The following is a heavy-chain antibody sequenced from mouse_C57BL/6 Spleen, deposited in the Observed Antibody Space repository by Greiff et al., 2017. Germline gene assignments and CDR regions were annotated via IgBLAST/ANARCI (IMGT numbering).Heavy chain of an antibody. V-gene: IGHV1-53*01. J-gene: IGHJ4*01. CDR2: INPSNGGT. Sequence: QVQLQQHGTELVKPGASVQLSCKASGYTFTSYWMHWVKQRPGQGLEWIGNINPSNGGTNYNEKFKSKATLTVDKSSSTACMHLSSLTSEDSSVYYCARIYYGNYFYYAMDYWGQGTSVTVSS. CDR3: ARIYYGNYFYYAMDY. D-gene: IGHD2-1*01. CDR1: GYTFTSYW.